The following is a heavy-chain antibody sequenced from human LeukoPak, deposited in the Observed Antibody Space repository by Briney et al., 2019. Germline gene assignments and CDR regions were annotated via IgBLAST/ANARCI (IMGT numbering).Heavy chain of an antibody. V-gene: IGHV4-34*01. CDR1: GGSFSGYY. Sequence: PSETLSLTCAVYGGSFSGYYWSWIRQPPGEGLEWIGEINHSGSTNYNPSLKSRVTISVDTSKNQFSLKLSSVTAADTAVYYCARGLGYSSSWYWFDPWGQGTLVTVSS. J-gene: IGHJ5*02. D-gene: IGHD6-13*01. CDR3: ARGLGYSSSWYWFDP. CDR2: INHSGST.